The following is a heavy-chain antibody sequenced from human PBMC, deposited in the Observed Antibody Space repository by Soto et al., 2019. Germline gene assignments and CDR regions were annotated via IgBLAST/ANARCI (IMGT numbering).Heavy chain of an antibody. J-gene: IGHJ4*02. V-gene: IGHV3-48*02. Sequence: EVQLVESGGALVQPGGSLRLSCAASGFKFSIYSMNWVRQAPGKGLEWSAYITSDTKTIMYGDSVKGRFTISRDNAKNSVYLQRNDLSDEDTAVYYCARSVEGHFDYWGQGTVVTVSS. CDR3: ARSVEGHFDY. CDR2: ITSDTKTI. D-gene: IGHD6-19*01. CDR1: GFKFSIYS.